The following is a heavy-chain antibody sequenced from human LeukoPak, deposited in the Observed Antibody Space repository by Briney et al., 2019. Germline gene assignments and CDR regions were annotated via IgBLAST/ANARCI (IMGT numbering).Heavy chain of an antibody. D-gene: IGHD3-16*02. V-gene: IGHV4-39*01. CDR2: IYYSGST. CDR3: ASRMMTFGGVIRYDAFDI. CDR1: GGSISSSSYY. J-gene: IGHJ3*02. Sequence: SETLSLTCTVSGGSISSSSYYWGWIRQPPGKGLEWIGSIYYSGSTYYNPSLKSRVTISVDTSKNQFSLKLSYVTAADTAVYYCASRMMTFGGVIRYDAFDIWGQGTMVTVSS.